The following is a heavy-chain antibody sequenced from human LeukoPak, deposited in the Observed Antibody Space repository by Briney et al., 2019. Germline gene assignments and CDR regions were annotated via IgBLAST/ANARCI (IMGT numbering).Heavy chain of an antibody. Sequence: GGSLRLSCAASGFTFNSYAMTWVRQAPGKGLEWVSLISGSGGATYYADSMKGRFTISRDNSKNTLYLQMNSLRAEDTAVYYCAKDSPAATLDYWGQGTLVTVSS. CDR3: AKDSPAATLDY. D-gene: IGHD2-2*01. J-gene: IGHJ4*02. V-gene: IGHV3-23*01. CDR1: GFTFNSYA. CDR2: ISGSGGAT.